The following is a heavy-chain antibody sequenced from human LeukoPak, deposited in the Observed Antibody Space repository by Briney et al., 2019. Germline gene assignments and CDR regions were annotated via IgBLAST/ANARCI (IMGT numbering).Heavy chain of an antibody. CDR3: ARHPYDILTGPSFDY. CDR2: INRDGRST. CDR1: GFTFSSDW. J-gene: IGHJ4*02. D-gene: IGHD3-9*01. V-gene: IGHV3-74*01. Sequence: PGGSLRLSCAASGFTFSSDWMHWVRQAQGKGMVWVSRINRDGRSTTYADSVKGRFTISRDNAKNTLYLQMNSLRAEDTAVYYCARHPYDILTGPSFDYWGQGTLVTVSS.